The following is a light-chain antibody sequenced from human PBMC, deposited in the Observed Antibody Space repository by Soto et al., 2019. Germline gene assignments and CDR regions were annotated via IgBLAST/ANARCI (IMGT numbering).Light chain of an antibody. CDR3: QQSYSTPLT. CDR1: QGISSY. J-gene: IGKJ4*01. CDR2: AAS. Sequence: AIRMTQSPSSFSVYPGDRVTITCRASQGISSYLAWYQQKQGKAPKILIYAASTLQSGVPSRFSGSGYGTDFNLTISSLQPEDFATYYCQQSYSTPLTFGGGTKVDIK. V-gene: IGKV1-8*01.